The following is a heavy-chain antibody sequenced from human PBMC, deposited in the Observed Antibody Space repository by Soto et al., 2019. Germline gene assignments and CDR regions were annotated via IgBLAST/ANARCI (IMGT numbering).Heavy chain of an antibody. D-gene: IGHD2-15*01. CDR2: VYNSGST. Sequence: WTWIRPPPGKGLEWIGYVYNSGSTNYNPSLKSRVTISEDTSKSQFSLKVNSMTAADTAVYYCARYRREGVAGYTLDNWGQGILVTVSS. J-gene: IGHJ4*02. CDR3: ARYRREGVAGYTLDN. V-gene: IGHV4-59*01.